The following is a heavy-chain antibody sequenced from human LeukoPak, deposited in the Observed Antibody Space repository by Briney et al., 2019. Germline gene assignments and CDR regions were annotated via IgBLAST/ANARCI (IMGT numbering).Heavy chain of an antibody. Sequence: GGSLSLSCAASGFAFSVPWMHWVRQAPGKGLVWVSVIKSDGGTAYADSVKGRFTISRDNAKNTVYLQMNSLRDEDTAVYYCAKDYFGSLEYWGQGTLVTVSS. J-gene: IGHJ4*02. D-gene: IGHD2/OR15-2a*01. CDR1: GFAFSVPW. CDR3: AKDYFGSLEY. CDR2: IKSDGGT. V-gene: IGHV3-74*03.